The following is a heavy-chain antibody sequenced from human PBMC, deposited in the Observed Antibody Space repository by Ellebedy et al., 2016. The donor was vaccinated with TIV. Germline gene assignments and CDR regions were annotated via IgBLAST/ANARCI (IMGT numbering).Heavy chain of an antibody. CDR1: GYSFTSYW. V-gene: IGHV5-51*01. Sequence: ASVKVSCKGSGYSFTSYWIGWVRQMPGKGLEWMGIIYPGDSDTRYSPSFQGQVTISADKSISTAYMELSRLRSDDTAVYYCARDPCSSTSCPWSDPWGQGTLVTVSS. CDR2: IYPGDSDT. D-gene: IGHD2-2*01. J-gene: IGHJ5*02. CDR3: ARDPCSSTSCPWSDP.